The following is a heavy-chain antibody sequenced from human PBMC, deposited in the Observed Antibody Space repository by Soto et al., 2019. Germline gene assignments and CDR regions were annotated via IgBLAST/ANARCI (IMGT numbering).Heavy chain of an antibody. CDR1: GGSVSSGSYY. D-gene: IGHD3-3*01. J-gene: IGHJ4*02. CDR3: ARGHDFWSGYYPNVDY. V-gene: IGHV4-61*01. Sequence: QVQLQESGPGLVKPSETLSLTCTVSGGSVSSGSYYWSWIRQPPGKGLAWIGYIYYSGSTNYNPSLKSRVTISVDTSKNQFALKLSSVTAADTAVYYCARGHDFWSGYYPNVDYWGQGTLVTVSS. CDR2: IYYSGST.